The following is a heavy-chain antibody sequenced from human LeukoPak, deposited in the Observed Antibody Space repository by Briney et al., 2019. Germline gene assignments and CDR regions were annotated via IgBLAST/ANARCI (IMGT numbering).Heavy chain of an antibody. CDR2: IKSKTVGGTA. Sequence: PGGSLRLSCAASGYTFRDAWMSWVRQAPGKGLEWIGRIKSKTVGGTADYAAPVKGRFTISRDDSQNTLYLQMNSLKTEDTAVYYCTTDYTFEGVIVMAHWGPGTLVTVSS. V-gene: IGHV3-15*01. CDR1: GYTFRDAW. D-gene: IGHD3-16*02. J-gene: IGHJ4*02. CDR3: TTDYTFEGVIVMAH.